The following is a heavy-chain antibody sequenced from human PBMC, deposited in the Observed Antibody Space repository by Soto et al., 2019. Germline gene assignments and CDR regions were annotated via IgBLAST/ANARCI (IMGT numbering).Heavy chain of an antibody. V-gene: IGHV4-59*01. CDR2: IYYSGST. CDR3: ARGYYDFWSGYYESNSWFDP. D-gene: IGHD3-3*01. Sequence: SETLSLTCTVSGGSISSYYWSWIRQPPGKGLEWIGYIYYSGSTNYNPSLKSRVTISVDTSKNQFSLKLSSVTAADTPVYYCARGYYDFWSGYYESNSWFDPWGQGTLVTVSS. CDR1: GGSISSYY. J-gene: IGHJ5*02.